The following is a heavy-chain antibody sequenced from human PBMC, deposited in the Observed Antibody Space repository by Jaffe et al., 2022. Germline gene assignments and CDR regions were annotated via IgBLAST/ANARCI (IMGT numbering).Heavy chain of an antibody. V-gene: IGHV4-61*01. CDR2: IYHSGST. CDR3: ARVSKGASGPGIYKLFDS. D-gene: IGHD3-10*01. Sequence: QVRLQESGPGLVKPSETLSLTCGVSGDSVSSDTYFWSWLRQPPGKGLEWIAYIYHSGSTNYNPSLKSRVTLSIDTSRNQFFLNLTSVTAADTAMYYCARVSKGASGPGIYKLFDSWGQGTPVTVSS. J-gene: IGHJ4*02. CDR1: GDSVSSDTYF.